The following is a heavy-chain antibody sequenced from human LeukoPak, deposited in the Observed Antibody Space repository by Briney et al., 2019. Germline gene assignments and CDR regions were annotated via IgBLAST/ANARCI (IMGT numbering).Heavy chain of an antibody. CDR3: ARVVDCSSSTSCPYYFDF. D-gene: IGHD2-2*01. J-gene: IGHJ4*02. V-gene: IGHV3-21*01. CDR2: ISSSSRYI. CDR1: GFTFSSYS. Sequence: GGSLRLSCAASGFTFSSYSINWGRQAPGEGLEWVSSISSSSRYIFYADSVKGRFTISRDNAKNLLYLQMNSLRAEDAAVYYCARVVDCSSSTSCPYYFDFWGQGTLVTVSS.